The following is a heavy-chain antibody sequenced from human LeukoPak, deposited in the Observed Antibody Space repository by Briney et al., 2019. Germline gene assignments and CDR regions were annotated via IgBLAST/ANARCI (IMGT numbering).Heavy chain of an antibody. V-gene: IGHV3-48*04. Sequence: GGSLRLSCAASGFSFSTSSMNWVRQAPGKGLEWISYISSSSSAIYYGDSVKGRFTISRDSAKNSLYLQMNSLRAEDTAVYYCARLLVYNSGGEAFDHWGQGTLVTVSS. CDR3: ARLLVYNSGGEAFDH. CDR2: ISSSSSAI. D-gene: IGHD1-20*01. J-gene: IGHJ4*02. CDR1: GFSFSTSS.